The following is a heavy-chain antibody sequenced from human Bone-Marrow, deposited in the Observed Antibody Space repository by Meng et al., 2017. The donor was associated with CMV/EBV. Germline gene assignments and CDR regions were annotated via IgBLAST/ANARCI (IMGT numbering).Heavy chain of an antibody. D-gene: IGHD1-26*01. CDR1: GFTFSSYE. V-gene: IGHV3-48*03. CDR3: ARDSGSPEHYYYGMDV. CDR2: ISSSGSTI. Sequence: GESLKISCAASGFTFSSYEMNWVRQAPGKGLEWVSYISSSGSTIYYADSVKGRFTISRNNAKNSLYLQMNSLRAEDTAVYYCARDSGSPEHYYYGMDVWGQRTTVTVSS. J-gene: IGHJ6*02.